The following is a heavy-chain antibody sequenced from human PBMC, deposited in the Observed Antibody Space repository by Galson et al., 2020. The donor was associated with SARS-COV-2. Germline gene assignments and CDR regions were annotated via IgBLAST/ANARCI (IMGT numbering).Heavy chain of an antibody. CDR1: GGSISSGGIY. CDR2: IYYSGST. Sequence: SETLSLTCTVSGGSISSGGIYWSWIRQHLGKGLEWIGYIYYSGSTYYNPSLKSRVTISVDTSKNQFSLKLSSVTAADTAVYYCARVARITIFGVGREVDYWGQGTLVTVSS. D-gene: IGHD3-3*01. V-gene: IGHV4-31*03. CDR3: ARVARITIFGVGREVDY. J-gene: IGHJ4*02.